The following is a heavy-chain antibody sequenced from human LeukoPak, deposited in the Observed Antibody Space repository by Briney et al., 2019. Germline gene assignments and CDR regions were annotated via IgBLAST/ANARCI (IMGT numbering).Heavy chain of an antibody. J-gene: IGHJ4*02. CDR2: IYYSGST. CDR3: ARAGGINFFDY. Sequence: SETLSLTCTVSGGSISSYYWSWIRQPPGKGLEWIGYIYYSGSTNYNPSLKSRVTISVDTSKNQFSLELSSVTAADTAVYYCARAGGINFFDYWGQGTLVTVSS. D-gene: IGHD2-21*01. CDR1: GGSISSYY. V-gene: IGHV4-59*01.